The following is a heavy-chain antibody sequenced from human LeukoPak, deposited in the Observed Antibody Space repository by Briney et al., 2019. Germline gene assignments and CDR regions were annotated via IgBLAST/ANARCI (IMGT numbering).Heavy chain of an antibody. CDR1: GFTFGDYA. V-gene: IGHV3-49*04. Sequence: GGSLRLSCTASGFTFGDYAMSWVRQAPGKGLEWVGFIRSKAYGGTTEYAASVKGRFTISRDDSKSIAYLQMNSLKTEDTAVYYCTRDRYNWNLYYYYYMDVWGKGTTVTVSS. J-gene: IGHJ6*03. CDR2: IRSKAYGGTT. D-gene: IGHD1-20*01. CDR3: TRDRYNWNLYYYYYMDV.